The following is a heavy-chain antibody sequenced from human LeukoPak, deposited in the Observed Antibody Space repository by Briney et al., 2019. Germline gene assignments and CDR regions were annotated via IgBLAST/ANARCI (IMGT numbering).Heavy chain of an antibody. Sequence: KPSETLSLTCSVSGSSITTDFYWAWIRQPPGKGLEWIADTWHTWSAYFNPSLKSRVTMSVDTSKNQLSLRLTSVTAADTAVYFCSRRKHAYDRNGFYTENFFDTWGLGTLVTLSS. V-gene: IGHV4-38-2*01. J-gene: IGHJ4*02. D-gene: IGHD3-22*01. CDR1: GSSITTDFY. CDR2: TWHTWSA. CDR3: SRRKHAYDRNGFYTENFFDT.